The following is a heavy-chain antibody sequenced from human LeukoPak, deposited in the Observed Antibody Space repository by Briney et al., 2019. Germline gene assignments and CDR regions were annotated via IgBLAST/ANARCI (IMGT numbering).Heavy chain of an antibody. CDR3: TRHQEDIVVVPAARVREYYYYYYMDV. CDR2: IRSTANGYAT. J-gene: IGHJ6*03. CDR1: GFTFSGSA. D-gene: IGHD2-2*01. Sequence: SGGSLRLSCAASGFTFSGSALHWVRQASGKGLEWVGRIRSTANGYATAYAASVKGRFTISRDDSKNTAYLQMNSLKTEDTAVYYCTRHQEDIVVVPAARVREYYYYYYMDVWGKGTTVTISS. V-gene: IGHV3-73*01.